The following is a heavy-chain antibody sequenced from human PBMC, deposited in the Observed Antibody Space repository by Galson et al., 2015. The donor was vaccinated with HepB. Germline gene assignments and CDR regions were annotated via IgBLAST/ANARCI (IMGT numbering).Heavy chain of an antibody. CDR3: AKHRTTVVTGRGFDC. V-gene: IGHV3-23*01. D-gene: IGHD4-23*01. Sequence: SLRLSCAASGFTFSSYAMSWVRQAPGKGLEWVSAITGSGSITYYTASVKGRFTISRDNSKNTLFLETNSLRAEDTAIFYCAKHRTTVVTGRGFDCWGQGTLVTVSS. CDR1: GFTFSSYA. CDR2: ITGSGSIT. J-gene: IGHJ4*02.